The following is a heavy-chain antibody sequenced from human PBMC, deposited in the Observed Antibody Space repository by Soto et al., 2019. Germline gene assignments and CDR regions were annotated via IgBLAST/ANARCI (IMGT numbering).Heavy chain of an antibody. CDR2: IWYDGSNK. Sequence: GGSLRLSCAASGFTFSSYGMHWVRQAPGKGLEWVAVIWYDGSNKYYADSVKGRFTISRDNSKNTLYLQMNSLRAEDTAVYYCASRSGGLLEWLSGYYYGMDVWGQGTTVTVSS. J-gene: IGHJ6*02. D-gene: IGHD3-3*01. CDR1: GFTFSSYG. V-gene: IGHV3-33*01. CDR3: ASRSGGLLEWLSGYYYGMDV.